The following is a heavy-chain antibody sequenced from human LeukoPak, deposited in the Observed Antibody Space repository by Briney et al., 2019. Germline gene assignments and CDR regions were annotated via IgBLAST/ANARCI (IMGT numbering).Heavy chain of an antibody. CDR2: ISSSSSTI. D-gene: IGHD4-17*01. CDR1: GFTFSSYS. Sequence: HPGGSLRLSCAASGFTFSSYSMNWVRQAPGKGLEWVSYISSSSSTIYYADSVKSRISINPDTSKNQFSLQLNSVTPEDTAVYYCARDEYGDYYGMDVWGQGTTVTVSS. J-gene: IGHJ6*02. V-gene: IGHV3-48*01. CDR3: ARDEYGDYYGMDV.